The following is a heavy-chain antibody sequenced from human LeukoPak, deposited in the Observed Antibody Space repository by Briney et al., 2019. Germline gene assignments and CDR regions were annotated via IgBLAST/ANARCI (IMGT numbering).Heavy chain of an antibody. D-gene: IGHD3-10*01. J-gene: IGHJ4*02. Sequence: GGSLRLSCAASGFTFSSYGMHWVRQAPGKGLEWVAVISYDGSNEYYADSVKGRFTISRDNSKNTLYLQMNSLRAEDTAVYYCAKGSGSYYNVFDYWGQGTLVTVSS. V-gene: IGHV3-30*18. CDR3: AKGSGSYYNVFDY. CDR2: ISYDGSNE. CDR1: GFTFSSYG.